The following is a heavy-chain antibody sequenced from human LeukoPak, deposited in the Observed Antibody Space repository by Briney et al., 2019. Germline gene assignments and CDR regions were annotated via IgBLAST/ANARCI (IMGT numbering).Heavy chain of an antibody. Sequence: PSETLSLTCTVPGGSISSYYWSWIRQPPGKGLEWIGYIYNSGSTNYNPSLKSPVTISVDTTQNKFSLKQRFVTDPDTALCYSARRDTASDFDDWGQEALVTVAS. D-gene: IGHD5-18*01. CDR1: GGSISSYY. CDR3: ARRDTASDFDD. V-gene: IGHV4-59*01. CDR2: IYNSGST. J-gene: IGHJ4*02.